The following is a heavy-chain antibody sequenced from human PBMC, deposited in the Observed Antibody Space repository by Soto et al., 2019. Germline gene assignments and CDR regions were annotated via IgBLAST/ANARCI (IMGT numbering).Heavy chain of an antibody. CDR2: INPILSMS. J-gene: IGHJ4*02. V-gene: IGHV1-69*02. Sequence: QVQLVQSGAEVKKPGSSVRVSCKASGDTFTFYSINWVRQAPGLGLEWMGRINPILSMSNYAQRFQGRVTMTADKSTSTAYMELSSLRSEDSAMYYCASSYGSGYWAFDYWGQGALVTVSS. D-gene: IGHD3-10*01. CDR3: ASSYGSGYWAFDY. CDR1: GDTFTFYS.